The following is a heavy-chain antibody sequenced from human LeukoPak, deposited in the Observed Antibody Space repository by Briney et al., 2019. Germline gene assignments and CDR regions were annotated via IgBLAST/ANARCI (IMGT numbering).Heavy chain of an antibody. CDR2: IVPIFGTA. V-gene: IGHV1-69*05. CDR1: GGTFSSYA. CDR3: ARRSSGSYYDLDY. J-gene: IGHJ4*02. Sequence: SVKVSCKASGGTFSSYAISWVRQAPGQGLEWMGGIVPIFGTANYAQKFQGRVTITRNTSISTAYMELSSLRSEDTAVYYCARRSSGSYYDLDYWGQGTLVTVSS. D-gene: IGHD3-10*01.